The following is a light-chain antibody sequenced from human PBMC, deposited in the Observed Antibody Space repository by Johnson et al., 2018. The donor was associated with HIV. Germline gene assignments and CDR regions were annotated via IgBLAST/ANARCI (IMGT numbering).Light chain of an antibody. CDR3: GTWDSSLSVYV. V-gene: IGLV1-51*02. CDR1: SSNIGNNY. Sequence: QSVLTQPPSVSAAPGQKVTISCSGSSSNIGNNYVSWYQQLPGGAPKLLIYENNMRPSGIPDRFSGSKSGTSVTLDITGLQTGDEADYYCGTWDSSLSVYVFGTGTKVTVL. J-gene: IGLJ1*01. CDR2: ENN.